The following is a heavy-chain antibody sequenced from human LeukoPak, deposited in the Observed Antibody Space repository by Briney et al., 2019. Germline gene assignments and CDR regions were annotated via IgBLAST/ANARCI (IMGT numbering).Heavy chain of an antibody. D-gene: IGHD3-16*01. Sequence: PGGSLRLSCAASGFTFSSYAMSWVRQAPGKGLEWVSAISGSGGSTYYADSVKGRFTISRDNSKNTLYLQMNSLRAEDTAVYYCAKDYDYVWGSFYYYGMDVWGQGTTVTVSS. V-gene: IGHV3-23*01. J-gene: IGHJ6*02. CDR1: GFTFSSYA. CDR3: AKDYDYVWGSFYYYGMDV. CDR2: ISGSGGST.